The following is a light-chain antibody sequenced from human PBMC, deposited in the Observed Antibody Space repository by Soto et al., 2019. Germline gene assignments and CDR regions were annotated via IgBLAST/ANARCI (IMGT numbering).Light chain of an antibody. CDR2: EGS. Sequence: QSALTQPASVSGSPGQSITISCTGTSSDVGSYNLVSWYQQHPGKAPKLMIYEGSKRPSGVSNRFSGSKSGNTASLTISGLQAEDEADHYCCSYAGSSTLVFGGGTQLTVL. CDR1: SSDVGSYNL. V-gene: IGLV2-23*01. CDR3: CSYAGSSTLV. J-gene: IGLJ2*01.